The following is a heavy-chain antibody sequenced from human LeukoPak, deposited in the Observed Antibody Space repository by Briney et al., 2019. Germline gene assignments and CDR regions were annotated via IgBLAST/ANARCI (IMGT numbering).Heavy chain of an antibody. CDR3: ARDGLGYGDYSTKVYYYYGMDV. CDR2: ISAYNGNT. V-gene: IGHV1-18*01. Sequence: GASVKVSCKASGYTFTSYGISWVRQAPGQGLEWMGWISAYNGNTNYAQKLQGRVTMTTDTSTSTAYVELRSLRSDDTAVYYCARDGLGYGDYSTKVYYYYGMDVWGQGTTVTASS. D-gene: IGHD4-17*01. CDR1: GYTFTSYG. J-gene: IGHJ6*02.